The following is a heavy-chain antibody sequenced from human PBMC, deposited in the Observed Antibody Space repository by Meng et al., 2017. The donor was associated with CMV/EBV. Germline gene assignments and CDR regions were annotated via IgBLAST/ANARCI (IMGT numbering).Heavy chain of an antibody. Sequence: GSLRLSCAVYGGSFSGYYWSWIRQPPGKGLEWIGYIYYSGSTNYNPSLKSRVTISVDTSKNQFSLKLSSVTAADTAVYYCARGYCSGGSCYRGYYYGMDVWGQGTTVTVSS. V-gene: IGHV4-59*01. CDR2: IYYSGST. D-gene: IGHD2-15*01. J-gene: IGHJ6*02. CDR1: GGSFSGYY. CDR3: ARGYCSGGSCYRGYYYGMDV.